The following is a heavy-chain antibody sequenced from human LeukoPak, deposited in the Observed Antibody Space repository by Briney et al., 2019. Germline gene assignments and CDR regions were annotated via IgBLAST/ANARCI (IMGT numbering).Heavy chain of an antibody. V-gene: IGHV5-51*01. CDR2: IYPGDSDA. CDR3: ARRRDLYSGSYYPFDY. Sequence: GESLKISCKGSGYSFTSYWIGWVRQMPGRGLKWMGIIYPGDSDARYSPSFQGQVTISADKSVSTAYLQWSSLKASDTAMYYCARRRDLYSGSYYPFDYWGQGTLVTVSS. J-gene: IGHJ4*02. D-gene: IGHD1-26*01. CDR1: GYSFTSYW.